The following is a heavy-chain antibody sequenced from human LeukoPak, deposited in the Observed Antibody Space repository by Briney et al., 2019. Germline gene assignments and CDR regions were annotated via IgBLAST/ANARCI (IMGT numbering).Heavy chain of an antibody. CDR3: AKDLPAETKMGGFDF. CDR1: GFNFNNSG. Sequence: GGSLRHSCAGSGFNFNNSGMHWVRQAPGKGLEWVAVISFDGKNQHYAGSVKGRFTTSRDNSKNTVYLQMNSLRPEDTAVYYCAKDLPAETKMGGFDFWGQGALVTISS. J-gene: IGHJ4*02. V-gene: IGHV3-30*18. D-gene: IGHD4-11*01. CDR2: ISFDGKNQ.